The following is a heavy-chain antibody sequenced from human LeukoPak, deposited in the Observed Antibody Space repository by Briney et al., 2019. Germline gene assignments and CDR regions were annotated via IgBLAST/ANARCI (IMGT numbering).Heavy chain of an antibody. CDR3: ARDLLNDEGSSYFFDQ. J-gene: IGHJ4*02. V-gene: IGHV3-9*01. CDR2: ISWNSGSI. D-gene: IGHD2-2*01. CDR1: GFTFDDYA. Sequence: GGSLRLSCAASGFTFDDYAMHWVRQAPGKGLEWVSGISWNSGSIGYADSVKGRFTISRDNAKNSLYLQMDSLRVEDTAVYYCARDLLNDEGSSYFFDQWGQGTLVTVAS.